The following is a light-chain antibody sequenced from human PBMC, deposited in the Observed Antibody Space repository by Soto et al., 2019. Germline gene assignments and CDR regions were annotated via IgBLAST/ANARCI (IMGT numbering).Light chain of an antibody. Sequence: QSVLTQPASVSGSPGQSITISCTGTSSDIGGFYYVSWYQHHPGKDPKLMIYQVSNRPSGVSNRFSGSKSGNTAYLTISGLQAEDEADYFCSSYSSSSTFYVFGAGTKVTVL. CDR1: SSDIGGFYY. J-gene: IGLJ1*01. CDR3: SSYSSSSTFYV. V-gene: IGLV2-14*01. CDR2: QVS.